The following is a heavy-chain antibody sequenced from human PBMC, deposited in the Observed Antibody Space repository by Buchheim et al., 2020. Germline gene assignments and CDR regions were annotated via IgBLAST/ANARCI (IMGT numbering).Heavy chain of an antibody. CDR3: AKDFRPYRFGELLLGEFDY. V-gene: IGHV3-30*18. CDR2: ISYDGSNK. CDR1: GFTFSSYG. J-gene: IGHJ4*02. D-gene: IGHD3-10*01. Sequence: QVQLVESGGGVVQPGRSLRLSCAASGFTFSSYGMHWVRQAPGKGLEWVAVISYDGSNKYYADSVKGRFTISRDNSKNTLYLQMNSLRAEDTAVYYCAKDFRPYRFGELLLGEFDYWGQGTL.